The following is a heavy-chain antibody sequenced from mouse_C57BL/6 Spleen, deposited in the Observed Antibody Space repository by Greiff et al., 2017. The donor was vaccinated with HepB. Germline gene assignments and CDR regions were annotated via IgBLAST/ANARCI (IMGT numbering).Heavy chain of an antibody. CDR3: ATIKKILATYFDY. Sequence: VQLQQCGAVLVKAGASVKMSCKASGYTFTSYWMHWVKQRRGQGLEWFAETNPTNGRTYYNEKFKSKATLTVDKSSSTAYMLLSGPTFEDSAVYYCATIKKILATYFDYWGQGTTLTVSS. J-gene: IGHJ2*01. V-gene: IGHV1S81*02. D-gene: IGHD1-1*01. CDR1: GYTFTSYW. CDR2: TNPTNGRT.